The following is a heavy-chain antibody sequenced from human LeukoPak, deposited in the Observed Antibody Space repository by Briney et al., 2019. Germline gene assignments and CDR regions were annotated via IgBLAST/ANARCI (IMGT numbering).Heavy chain of an antibody. V-gene: IGHV4-61*02. Sequence: SETLSLTCTVSGGSISSGSYYWSWIRQPAGKGLEWIGRIYTSGSTNYNPSLKSPVTISVDTSKNQFSLKLSSVTAADTAVYYCARESEQWPYYYYGMDVWGQGTTVTVSS. CDR3: ARESEQWPYYYYGMDV. D-gene: IGHD6-19*01. CDR1: GGSISSGSYY. CDR2: IYTSGST. J-gene: IGHJ6*02.